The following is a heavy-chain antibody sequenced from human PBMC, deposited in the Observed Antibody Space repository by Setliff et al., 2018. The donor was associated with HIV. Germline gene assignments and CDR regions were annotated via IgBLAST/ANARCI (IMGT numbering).Heavy chain of an antibody. D-gene: IGHD1-26*01. CDR1: GMSISGYY. CDR2: IYHTGTT. J-gene: IGHJ3*01. CDR3: ARDHELGAFDL. Sequence: SETLSLTCRVSGMSISGYYWSWIRQSPGKGLEWIGYIYHTGTTSYNPSLKSRVTIQIDRSNNHFSLNLRSATTADTAVYFCARDHELGAFDLWGQGTMVT. V-gene: IGHV4-59*01.